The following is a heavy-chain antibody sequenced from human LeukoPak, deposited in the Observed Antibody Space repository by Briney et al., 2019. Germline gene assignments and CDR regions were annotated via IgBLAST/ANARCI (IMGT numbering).Heavy chain of an antibody. V-gene: IGHV4-34*01. D-gene: IGHD2-15*01. CDR3: ARARSRSNWFDP. J-gene: IGHJ5*02. CDR2: INHSGST. CDR1: GGSFSGYY. Sequence: KPAETLSLTCAVYGGSFSGYYWRWIRQPPGKGLEWMGEINHSGSTNYNPSLKSRVTTSIDTSKNQFPLQLSYVTAVDTAVYYCARARSRSNWFDPWGQGTLVTVSS.